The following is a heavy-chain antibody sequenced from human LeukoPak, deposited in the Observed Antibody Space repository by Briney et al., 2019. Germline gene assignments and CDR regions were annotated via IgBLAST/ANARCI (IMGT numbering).Heavy chain of an antibody. CDR2: INPNSGGT. CDR3: AKWWGDYYYYYGMDV. Sequence: ASVKVSCKASGYTFTGYYMHWVRQAPGQGLEWMGWINPNSGGTNYAQKFQGRVTMTRDTSISTAYMELSRLRSDDTAVYYCAKWWGDYYYYYGMDVWGQGTTVTVS. CDR1: GYTFTGYY. D-gene: IGHD2-15*01. J-gene: IGHJ6*02. V-gene: IGHV1-2*02.